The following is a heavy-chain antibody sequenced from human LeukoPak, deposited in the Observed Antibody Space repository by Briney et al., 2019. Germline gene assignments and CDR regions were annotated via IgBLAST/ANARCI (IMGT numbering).Heavy chain of an antibody. Sequence: GGSLRLSCSASGFSFSDYDMNWFRQAPGKGLEWISSISGRSSHVYYGDSVKGRFSISRDNATNLVFLQMNSLGVDDTAVYYCGRAFPPLRTASAGDLWGQGTLVTVSS. J-gene: IGHJ4*02. CDR3: GRAFPPLRTASAGDL. CDR2: ISGRSSHV. CDR1: GFSFSDYD. D-gene: IGHD3-16*01. V-gene: IGHV3-21*01.